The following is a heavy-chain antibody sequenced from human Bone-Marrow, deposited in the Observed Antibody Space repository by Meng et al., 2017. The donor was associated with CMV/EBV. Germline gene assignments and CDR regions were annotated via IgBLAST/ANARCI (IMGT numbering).Heavy chain of an antibody. D-gene: IGHD6-6*01. CDR3: ARVGIAARVSDY. V-gene: IGHV1-2*02. CDR1: GYTFTGYY. Sequence: ASGKVSCKASGYTFTGYYMDWVRQAPGQGLEWMGWINPNSGGTNYAQKFKGRVTMTRDTSISTAYMELSRLRSDDTAVYYCARVGIAARVSDYWGQGTLVTVSS. J-gene: IGHJ4*02. CDR2: INPNSGGT.